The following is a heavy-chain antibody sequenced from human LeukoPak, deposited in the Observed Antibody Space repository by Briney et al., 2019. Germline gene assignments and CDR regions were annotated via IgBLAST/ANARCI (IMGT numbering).Heavy chain of an antibody. CDR2: IYTSGNT. CDR3: ATDLFGIGTTWANNDF. V-gene: IGHV4-4*07. D-gene: IGHD1-14*01. CDR1: GDSISSYY. Sequence: SETLSLTCTVSGDSISSYYWSWIRQPAGRGLEWIGRIYTSGNTNFNPSLKSRVTMSVDTSKNQFSLKLSSVTAADTAVYYCATDLFGIGTTWANNDFWGQGTLVTVSS. J-gene: IGHJ4*02.